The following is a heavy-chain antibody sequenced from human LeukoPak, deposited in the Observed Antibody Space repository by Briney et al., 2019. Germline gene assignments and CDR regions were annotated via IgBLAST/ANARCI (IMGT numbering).Heavy chain of an antibody. CDR3: AKDPTLTGTT. CDR2: ISYDGSNK. D-gene: IGHD1-20*01. CDR1: GFTFSSYA. J-gene: IGHJ4*02. V-gene: IGHV3-30-3*01. Sequence: GGSLRLSCAASGFTFSSYAMHWVRQAPGKGLEWVAVISYDGSNKYYADSVKGRFTISRDNSKNTLYLQMNSLRAEDTAVYYCAKDPTLTGTTWGQGTLVTVSS.